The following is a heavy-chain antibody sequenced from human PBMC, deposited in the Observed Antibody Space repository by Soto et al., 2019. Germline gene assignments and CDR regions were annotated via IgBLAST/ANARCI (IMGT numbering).Heavy chain of an antibody. J-gene: IGHJ5*01. V-gene: IGHV3-23*01. CDR2: ISATGTIT. CDR3: AREIGAPRGWFDS. CDR1: GFTFSTYA. Sequence: EVRLLESGGALIQPGGSLRLSCAASGFTFSTYAMNWVRQAPGKGLEWVSGISATGTITYYPDSVKGRFTISRDNSKNTLYLQINSVSPDDTALYYCAREIGAPRGWFDSWGQRTLVTVSS.